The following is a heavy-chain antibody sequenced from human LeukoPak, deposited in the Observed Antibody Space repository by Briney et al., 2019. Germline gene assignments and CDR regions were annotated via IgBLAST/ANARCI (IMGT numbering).Heavy chain of an antibody. J-gene: IGHJ4*02. V-gene: IGHV3-64*01. Sequence: GGSLRLSCAATGFTFSSYGMHWVRQAPGKGLEYVSIISSNGGSTYYANSVKGRFTISRDNSKNTLYLQMGSLRAEDMAVYYCARVSGSGSYYEFWGQGTLVTVSS. CDR2: ISSNGGST. D-gene: IGHD3-10*01. CDR1: GFTFSSYG. CDR3: ARVSGSGSYYEF.